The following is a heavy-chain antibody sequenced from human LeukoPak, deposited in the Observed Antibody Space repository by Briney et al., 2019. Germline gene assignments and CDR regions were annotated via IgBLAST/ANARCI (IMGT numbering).Heavy chain of an antibody. J-gene: IGHJ4*02. V-gene: IGHV3-7*01. CDR3: ARDRRSVLAGDY. CDR2: IKQDGSEK. Sequence: GGSLRLSCAASGFTFSSYGMHWVRQAPGKGLEWVANIKQDGSEKYYVDSVKGRFTISRDNAKNSLYLQIDSLRAEDTAVYYCARDRRSVLAGDYWGQGTLVTVSS. CDR1: GFTFSSYG. D-gene: IGHD6-13*01.